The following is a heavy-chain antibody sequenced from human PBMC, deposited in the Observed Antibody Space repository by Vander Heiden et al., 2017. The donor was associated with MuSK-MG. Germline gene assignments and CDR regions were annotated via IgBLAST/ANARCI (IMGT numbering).Heavy chain of an antibody. V-gene: IGHV3-66*01. J-gene: IGHJ5*02. CDR3: ARDVRDGTYNWFDP. CDR1: GLTVSSNY. CDR2: IYSGGST. Sequence: EVQLVESGGGLVQPGGSLRLSCAASGLTVSSNYMSWDREAPGKGREWVSVIYSGGSTYYADSVKGRFTISRDNSKNTLYLQMNSLRAEDTAVYYCARDVRDGTYNWFDPWGQGTLVTVSS.